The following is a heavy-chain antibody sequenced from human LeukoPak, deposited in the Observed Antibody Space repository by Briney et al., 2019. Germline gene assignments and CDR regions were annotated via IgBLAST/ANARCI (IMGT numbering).Heavy chain of an antibody. CDR3: ARGYCGGDCYGD. Sequence: GGSLRLSCAASELSVSDNYMSWVRQAPGKGLEWVSYISSSSSYIHYADSVKGRFTISRDNAKNSLYLQMNSLRAEDTAVYYCARGYCGGDCYGDWGQGTLVTVSS. V-gene: IGHV3-11*06. CDR2: ISSSSSYI. D-gene: IGHD2-21*02. CDR1: ELSVSDNY. J-gene: IGHJ4*02.